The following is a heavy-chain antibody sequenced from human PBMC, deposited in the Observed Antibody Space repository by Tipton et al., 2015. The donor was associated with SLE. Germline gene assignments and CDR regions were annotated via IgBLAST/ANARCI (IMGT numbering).Heavy chain of an antibody. CDR2: ISYDGSNK. Sequence: SLRLPCAASGFTFSSYAMHWVRQAPGKGLEWVAVISYDGSNKYYADSVKGRFTISRDNSKNTLYLQMNSLRAEDTAVYYCAREIAVAGGGYWGQGTLVTVSS. J-gene: IGHJ4*02. CDR3: AREIAVAGGGY. V-gene: IGHV3-30*04. CDR1: GFTFSSYA. D-gene: IGHD6-19*01.